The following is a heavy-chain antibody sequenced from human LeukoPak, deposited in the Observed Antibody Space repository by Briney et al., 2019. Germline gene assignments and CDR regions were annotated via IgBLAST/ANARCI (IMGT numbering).Heavy chain of an antibody. D-gene: IGHD6-19*01. CDR2: FDPEDGET. CDR3: ATGVVLYIAAVAPKPPGDGPWRKSFDY. CDR1: GYTLTGLS. V-gene: IGHV1-24*01. Sequence: ASVKVSCKVSGYTLTGLSMHWVRQAPGKGLEWMGGFDPEDGETIYAQKFQGRVTMTEDTSTDTAYMELSSLRSEDTAVYYCATGVVLYIAAVAPKPPGDGPWRKSFDYWGQGTLVTVSS. J-gene: IGHJ4*02.